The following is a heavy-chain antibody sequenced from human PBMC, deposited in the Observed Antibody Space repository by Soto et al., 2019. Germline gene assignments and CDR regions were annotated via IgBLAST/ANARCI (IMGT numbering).Heavy chain of an antibody. J-gene: IGHJ6*02. Sequence: QVQLVESGGGVVQPGRSLRLSCAASGFTFSSYGMHWVRQAPGKGLEWVAVIWYDGSNKYYADSVKGRFTISRDNSKNTLYLQMNSLRAEDTAVYYCAREMGDYFDWLLSPNYYYYGMDVWGQGTTVTVSS. V-gene: IGHV3-33*01. CDR2: IWYDGSNK. CDR3: AREMGDYFDWLLSPNYYYYGMDV. CDR1: GFTFSSYG. D-gene: IGHD3-9*01.